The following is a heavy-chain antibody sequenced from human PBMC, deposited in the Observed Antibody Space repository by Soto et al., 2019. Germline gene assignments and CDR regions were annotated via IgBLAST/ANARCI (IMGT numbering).Heavy chain of an antibody. D-gene: IGHD3-10*01. CDR2: IIPIFGTA. V-gene: IGHV1-69*12. Sequence: QVQLVQSGAEVKKPGSSVKVSCKASGGTFSSYAISWVRQAPGQGLEWMGGIIPIFGTANYAQKYQGRVTITADESTSTAYMELSSLRSGDTAVYYCARGRGVLWFGELAEASYYYGMDVWGQGTTVTVSS. CDR3: ARGRGVLWFGELAEASYYYGMDV. CDR1: GGTFSSYA. J-gene: IGHJ6*02.